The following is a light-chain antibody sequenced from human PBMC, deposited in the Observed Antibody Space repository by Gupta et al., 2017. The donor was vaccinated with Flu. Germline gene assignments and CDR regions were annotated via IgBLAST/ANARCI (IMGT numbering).Light chain of an antibody. CDR1: QGITSC. CDR2: NAS. V-gene: IGKV1-9*01. CDR3: QQYNSYPWT. J-gene: IGKJ1*01. Sequence: SASVGDRVTITCRTSQGITSCLAWYQQKPGKAPNLLIYNASTLQSGVPSRFSGSGSGTDFTLTISSLQTEDFATYYCQQYNSYPWTFGQGTKVEIK.